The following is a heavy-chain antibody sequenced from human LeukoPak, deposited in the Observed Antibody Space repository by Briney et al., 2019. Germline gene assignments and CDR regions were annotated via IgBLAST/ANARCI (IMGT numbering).Heavy chain of an antibody. D-gene: IGHD5-12*01. J-gene: IGHJ4*02. V-gene: IGHV3-30*02. CDR3: AKDRGGYDFGWDFDY. CDR2: IRYDGSNK. CDR1: GFTFSSYG. Sequence: GGSLRLSCAASGFTFSSYGMHWVRQAPGKGLEWVAFIRYDGSNKYYADSVKGRFTISRDNSKNTLYLQMNSLRAEDTAVYYCAKDRGGYDFGWDFDYWGQGTLVTVSS.